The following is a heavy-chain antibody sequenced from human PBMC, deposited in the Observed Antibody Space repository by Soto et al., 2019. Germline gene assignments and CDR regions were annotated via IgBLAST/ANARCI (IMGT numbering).Heavy chain of an antibody. CDR3: ARHDFLRFLERLFYFDY. CDR1: GGSFSGYY. J-gene: IGHJ4*02. V-gene: IGHV4-34*01. CDR2: INHSGST. D-gene: IGHD3-3*01. Sequence: SETLSLTCAVYGGSFSGYYWSWIRQPPGKGLEWIGEINHSGSTNYNPSLKSRVTISVDTSKNQFSLKLSSVTAADTAVYYCARHDFLRFLERLFYFDYWGQGTLVTVSS.